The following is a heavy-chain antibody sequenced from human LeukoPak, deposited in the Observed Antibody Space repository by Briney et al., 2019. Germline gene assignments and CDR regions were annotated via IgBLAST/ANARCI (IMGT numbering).Heavy chain of an antibody. CDR2: ISYDGSNR. Sequence: GGSLRLSCAASGFTFSSYGMHWVRQAPGKGLEWVAVISYDGSNRYYADSVKGRFTISRDNSKNTLYLQMNSLRAEDTAVYYCAGQQLATFDYWGQGTLVTVSS. CDR3: AGQQLATFDY. V-gene: IGHV3-30*03. J-gene: IGHJ4*02. D-gene: IGHD6-13*01. CDR1: GFTFSSYG.